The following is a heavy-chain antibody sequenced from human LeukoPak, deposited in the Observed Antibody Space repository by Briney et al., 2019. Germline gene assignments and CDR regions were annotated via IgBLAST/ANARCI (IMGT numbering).Heavy chain of an antibody. CDR3: AREGYSYGAFDY. CDR2: INPNSGGT. CDR1: GYTFTGYY. D-gene: IGHD5-18*01. V-gene: IGHV1-2*06. Sequence: EASVKVSCKASGYTFTGYYMHCVRQAPRQRREWMGQINPNSGGTNYAQKFQGRVTMTRDTSLSTAYMELSRLRSDDTAVYYCAREGYSYGAFDYWGQGPLVTVS. J-gene: IGHJ4*02.